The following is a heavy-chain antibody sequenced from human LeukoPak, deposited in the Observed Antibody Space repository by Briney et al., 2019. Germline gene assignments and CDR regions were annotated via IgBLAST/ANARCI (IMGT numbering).Heavy chain of an antibody. CDR1: GFTFSSVW. D-gene: IGHD2-2*01. CDR2: ISGSGGSA. V-gene: IGHV3-23*01. J-gene: IGHJ5*02. Sequence: GGSLRLSCEASGFTFSSVWMSWVRQAPGKGLEWVSAISGSGGSAYYADSVKGRFTISRDNSKNTLYLQMNSLRAEDTAVYYCAKARSSVVVPAAMNWFDPWGQGTLVTVSS. CDR3: AKARSSVVVPAAMNWFDP.